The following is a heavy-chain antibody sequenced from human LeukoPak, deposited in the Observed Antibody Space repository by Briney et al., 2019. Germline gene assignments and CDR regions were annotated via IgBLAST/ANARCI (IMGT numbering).Heavy chain of an antibody. CDR3: ARAKPRYSSSWYVSGFDY. D-gene: IGHD6-13*01. Sequence: ASVKVSCTASGGTFSSYAISWVRQAPGQGLEWMGGIIPIFGTANYAQKFQGRVTITADESTSTAYMELSSLRSEDTAMYYCARAKPRYSSSWYVSGFDYWGQGTLVTVSS. V-gene: IGHV1-69*01. CDR2: IIPIFGTA. CDR1: GGTFSSYA. J-gene: IGHJ4*02.